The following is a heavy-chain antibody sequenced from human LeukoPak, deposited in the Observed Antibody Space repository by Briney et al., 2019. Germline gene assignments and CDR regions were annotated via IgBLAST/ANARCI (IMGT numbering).Heavy chain of an antibody. V-gene: IGHV1-2*02. D-gene: IGHD6-19*01. J-gene: IGHJ4*02. CDR3: ARSSSSRDSDFDY. Sequence: ASVKVPCKASGGTFSSYAISWVRQAPGQGLEWMGWINPNSGGTNYAQKFQGRVTMTRDTSISTVYMELSSLKSDDTAVYYCARSSSSRDSDFDYWGQGTLVTVSS. CDR2: INPNSGGT. CDR1: GGTFSSYA.